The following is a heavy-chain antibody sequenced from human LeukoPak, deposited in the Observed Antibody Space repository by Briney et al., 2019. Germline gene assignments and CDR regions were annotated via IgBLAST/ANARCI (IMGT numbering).Heavy chain of an antibody. Sequence: GASVKVSCKASGYTFTSYYMHWVRQAPGQGLEWMGIINPSGGSTNYAQKFQGRVTMTRDTSTSTVYMELSSLRSEDTAVYYCARFLRDYYDSSGYYYANAFDIWGQGTMVTASS. V-gene: IGHV1-46*01. CDR2: INPSGGST. J-gene: IGHJ3*02. CDR1: GYTFTSYY. CDR3: ARFLRDYYDSSGYYYANAFDI. D-gene: IGHD3-22*01.